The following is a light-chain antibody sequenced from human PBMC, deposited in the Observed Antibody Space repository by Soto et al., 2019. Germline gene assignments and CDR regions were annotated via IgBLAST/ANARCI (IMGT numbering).Light chain of an antibody. J-gene: IGKJ5*01. CDR1: QTVSSN. Sequence: GMTQSPDTLSVSPGERATLSCRASQTVSSNLAWYQQKPGQAPRLLIYGASTRATGIPARFSGGGSGTELTLTISSLQSEDFAVYYCQQYNNWPITFGQGTRLEIK. V-gene: IGKV3-15*01. CDR2: GAS. CDR3: QQYNNWPIT.